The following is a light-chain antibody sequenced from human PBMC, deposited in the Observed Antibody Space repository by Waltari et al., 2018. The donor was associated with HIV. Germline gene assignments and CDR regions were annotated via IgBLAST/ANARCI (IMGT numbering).Light chain of an antibody. CDR3: QQFNLYPLT. J-gene: IGKJ4*01. V-gene: IGKV1-13*02. Sequence: AIQLTQSPSSLSASVGDRVTFTCRTSQAITSSLAWYQPKPGKPPKLLIFDASTVESGVPSRFGGSGSGTDFTLTISSLQPEDFATYYCQQFNLYPLTCGGGTKVEI. CDR2: DAS. CDR1: QAITSS.